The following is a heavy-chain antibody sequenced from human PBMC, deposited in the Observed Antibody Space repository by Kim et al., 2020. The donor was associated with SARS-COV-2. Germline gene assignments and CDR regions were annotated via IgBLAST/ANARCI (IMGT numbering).Heavy chain of an antibody. D-gene: IGHD3-9*01. CDR2: ISAYNGNT. CDR3: ARGLNNFKNYDILTGRTAFDI. Sequence: ASVKVSCKASGYTFTSYGISWVRQAPGQGLEWMGWISAYNGNTNYAQKLQGRVTMTTDTSTSTAYMELRSLRSDDTAVYYCARGLNNFKNYDILTGRTAFDIWGQGTMVTVSS. V-gene: IGHV1-18*01. J-gene: IGHJ3*02. CDR1: GYTFTSYG.